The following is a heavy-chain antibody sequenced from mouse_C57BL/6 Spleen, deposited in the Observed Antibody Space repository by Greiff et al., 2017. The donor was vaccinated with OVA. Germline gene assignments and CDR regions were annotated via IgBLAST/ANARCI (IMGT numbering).Heavy chain of an antibody. D-gene: IGHD1-1*01. J-gene: IGHJ2*01. CDR2: ISSGGSYT. CDR1: GFTFSSYG. Sequence: EVQVVESGGDLVKPGGSLKLSCAASGFTFSSYGMSWVRQTPDKRLEWVATISSGGSYTYYPDSVKGRFTISRDNAKNTLYLQMSSLKSEDTAMYYCARDYGSYFDYWGQGTTLRVSS. CDR3: ARDYGSYFDY. V-gene: IGHV5-6*01.